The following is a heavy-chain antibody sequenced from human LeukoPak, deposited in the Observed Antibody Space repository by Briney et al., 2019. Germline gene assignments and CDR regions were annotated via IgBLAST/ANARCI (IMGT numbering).Heavy chain of an antibody. V-gene: IGHV3-23*01. Sequence: GGSLRLSCAASGFTFSSYAMIWVRQAPGKGLEWVSTLSGSSTTYYADSVKGRFTISRDNSKNTLSLQMNSLRAEDTAVYYCAKTGSVGMIANSLDYWGQGTLVTVSS. D-gene: IGHD3-22*01. CDR3: AKTGSVGMIANSLDY. J-gene: IGHJ4*02. CDR1: GFTFSSYA. CDR2: LSGSSTT.